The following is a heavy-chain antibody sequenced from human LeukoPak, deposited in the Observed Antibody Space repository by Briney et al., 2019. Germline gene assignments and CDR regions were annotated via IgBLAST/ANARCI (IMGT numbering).Heavy chain of an antibody. Sequence: GGSLRLSCAASGFTFSDYYMCWIRQAPGKGLEWVGRIKSKGDGETTDYAAPVKGRFTISRDDSNNMVYLQMNSLKIEDTAVYYCAIDEPNYAPYDFDYWGQGTLVTVSS. D-gene: IGHD4/OR15-4a*01. CDR3: AIDEPNYAPYDFDY. J-gene: IGHJ4*02. CDR2: IKSKGDGETT. CDR1: GFTFSDYY. V-gene: IGHV3-15*01.